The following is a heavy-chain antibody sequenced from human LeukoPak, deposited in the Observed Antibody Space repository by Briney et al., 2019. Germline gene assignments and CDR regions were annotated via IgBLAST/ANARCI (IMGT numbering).Heavy chain of an antibody. D-gene: IGHD6-13*01. Sequence: PGESLTLSCAASGFILTSFSMNWVRQAPGKGLEWIAYISSSSSTIYYADSVRGQHTSSKDKATTSLYLQMNSRRAHGTALYYCARDGSGSSWYLDYYYIDAWGKGTTVTVSS. CDR2: ISSSSSTI. CDR1: GFILTSFS. V-gene: IGHV3-48*01. CDR3: ARDGSGSSWYLDYYYIDA. J-gene: IGHJ6*03.